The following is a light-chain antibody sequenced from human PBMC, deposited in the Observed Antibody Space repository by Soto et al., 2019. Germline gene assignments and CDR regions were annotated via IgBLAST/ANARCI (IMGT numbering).Light chain of an antibody. Sequence: TVLTQSPVTLSLSPGERATLSCRASQSVGGNVAWYQQKPGQAPKLLISGASSRDPGIPDRFSGSGSGADFTLSISRLEPEDFALYYCQHYAAAPITFGQGTRLDI. V-gene: IGKV3-20*01. CDR2: GAS. CDR3: QHYAAAPIT. CDR1: QSVGGN. J-gene: IGKJ5*01.